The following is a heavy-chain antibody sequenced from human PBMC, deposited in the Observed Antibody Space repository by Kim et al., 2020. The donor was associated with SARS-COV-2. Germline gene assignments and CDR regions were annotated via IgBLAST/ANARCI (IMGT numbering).Heavy chain of an antibody. V-gene: IGHV3-23*01. CDR1: GFTFSSYA. D-gene: IGHD4-17*01. CDR3: AKDGGLTVTPWGWFDP. J-gene: IGHJ5*02. Sequence: GGSLRLSCAASGFTFSSYAMSWVRQAPGKGLEWVSAISGSGGSTYYADSVKGRFTISRDNSKNTLYLQMNSLRAEDTAVYYCAKDGGLTVTPWGWFDPWGQGTLVTVSS. CDR2: ISGSGGST.